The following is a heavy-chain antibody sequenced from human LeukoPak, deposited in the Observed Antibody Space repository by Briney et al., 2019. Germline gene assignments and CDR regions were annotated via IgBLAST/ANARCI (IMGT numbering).Heavy chain of an antibody. J-gene: IGHJ6*03. Sequence: GGSLRLSCAASGFTFSSYSMNWVHQAPGKGLEWVSSITSSSSYIYYADSVKGRFTISRDNAKSSLYLQMNSLRAEDTAVYYCARVGGSINYYYYYMDVWGKGTTVTVSS. CDR3: ARVGGSINYYYYYMDV. CDR2: ITSSSSYI. D-gene: IGHD1-26*01. CDR1: GFTFSSYS. V-gene: IGHV3-21*01.